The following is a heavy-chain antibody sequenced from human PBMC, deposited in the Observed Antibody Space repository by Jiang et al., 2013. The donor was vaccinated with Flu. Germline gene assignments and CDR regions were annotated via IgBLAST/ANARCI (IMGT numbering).Heavy chain of an antibody. CDR3: TRDWQYAVDY. CDR1: GFTFSGSA. D-gene: IGHD3-9*01. V-gene: IGHV3-73*02. Sequence: VQLVESGGDLVQPEGSLKLSCATSGFTFSGSALNWVRQASGKGLEWVGHIRSKAANYATTYAASVKGRFTISRDESKNTAYLHMNSLKIEDTAVYYCTRDWQYAVDYWGQGTRVTVSS. CDR2: IRSKAANYAT. J-gene: IGHJ4*02.